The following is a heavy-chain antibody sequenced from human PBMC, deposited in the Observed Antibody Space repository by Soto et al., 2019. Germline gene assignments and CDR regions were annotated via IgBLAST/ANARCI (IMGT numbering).Heavy chain of an antibody. Sequence: QLQLQESGPGLVQASETLSLTCSVSGGSISGSTYYWGWIRQPPGKGLEWIASISSGGATHHDPSVNSRVTISVDMSKNQFSLKLTSVTAADTAIYYCASPQYFAWGQGTLVSVSS. J-gene: IGHJ4*02. CDR1: GGSISGSTYY. CDR2: ISSGGAT. CDR3: ASPQYFA. D-gene: IGHD3-9*01. V-gene: IGHV4-39*01.